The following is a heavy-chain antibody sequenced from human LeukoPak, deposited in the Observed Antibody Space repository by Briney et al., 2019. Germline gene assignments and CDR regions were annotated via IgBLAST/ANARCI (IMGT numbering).Heavy chain of an antibody. CDR2: IKQDGSEK. D-gene: IGHD6-19*01. V-gene: IGHV3-7*01. CDR1: GFTFSSYW. Sequence: GSLRLSCAASGFTFSSYWMSWVRQAPGKGLEWVANIKQDGSEKYYVDSVKGRFTISRDNAKNSLYLQMNSLRAEDTAVYYCARAISSGHYYYYYMDVWGKGTTVTVSS. CDR3: ARAISSGHYYYYYMDV. J-gene: IGHJ6*03.